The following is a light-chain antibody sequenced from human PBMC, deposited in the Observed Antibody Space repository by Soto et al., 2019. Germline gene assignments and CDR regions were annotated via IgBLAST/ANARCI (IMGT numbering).Light chain of an antibody. V-gene: IGLV2-14*03. CDR2: DVS. Sequence: QSVLTQPASVSGSPGQSITISCTGTSSDVGGYNYVSWYQQHPGQAPELMIYDVSNRPSGVSSRFSGSKYGNTASLTISGLQAEDEADYYCSSYTSSSTYVFGTGTKLTVL. J-gene: IGLJ1*01. CDR3: SSYTSSSTYV. CDR1: SSDVGGYNY.